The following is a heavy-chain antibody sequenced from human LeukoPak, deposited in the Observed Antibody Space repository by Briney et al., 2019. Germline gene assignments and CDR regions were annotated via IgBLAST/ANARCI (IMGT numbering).Heavy chain of an antibody. CDR3: AKDIVVRGAGAPYFDY. Sequence: PGRSLRLSCAASGFTFDDYAMHWVRQAPGKGLEWVSGISWNSGSIGYADSVKGRFTISRDNAKNSLYLQMNSLRAEDTALYYCAKDIVVRGAGAPYFDYWGQGTLVTVSS. V-gene: IGHV3-9*01. CDR2: ISWNSGSI. CDR1: GFTFDDYA. D-gene: IGHD3-10*02. J-gene: IGHJ4*02.